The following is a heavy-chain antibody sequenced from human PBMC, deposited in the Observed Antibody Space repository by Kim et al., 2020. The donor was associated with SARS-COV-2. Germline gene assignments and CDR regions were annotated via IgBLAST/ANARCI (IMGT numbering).Heavy chain of an antibody. CDR3: AGTEKGGWLQFEIVY. J-gene: IGHJ4*02. CDR1: GGSFSGYY. Sequence: SETLSLTCAVYGGSFSGYYWSWIRQPPGKGLEWIGEINHSGSTNYNPSLKSRVTISVDTSKNQFSLKLSSVTAADTAVYYCAGTEKGGWLQFEIVYWGQGTLVTVSS. V-gene: IGHV4-34*01. D-gene: IGHD5-12*01. CDR2: INHSGST.